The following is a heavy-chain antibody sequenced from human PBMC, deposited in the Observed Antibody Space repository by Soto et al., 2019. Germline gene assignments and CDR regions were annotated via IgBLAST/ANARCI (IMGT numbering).Heavy chain of an antibody. J-gene: IGHJ6*03. D-gene: IGHD2-2*01. CDR1: GFTFSNHW. Sequence: EVQVVESGGGLVQPGGSLRLSCAASGFTFSNHWMTWVRQAPGKGLEWVANIKQDGSEKYYVDSVKGRFTLSRDNAKNSLYLHMNSLRAEDTAVYCCARDSAYGRSTSCYLSYYYYMDVWGKGTTVNVSS. V-gene: IGHV3-7*01. CDR2: IKQDGSEK. CDR3: ARDSAYGRSTSCYLSYYYYMDV.